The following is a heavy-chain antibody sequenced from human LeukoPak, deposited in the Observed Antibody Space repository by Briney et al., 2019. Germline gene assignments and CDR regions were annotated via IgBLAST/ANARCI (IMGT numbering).Heavy chain of an antibody. V-gene: IGHV4-34*01. CDR3: ARVPRDYYDSSAKGAFDI. Sequence: SETLSLTCAVYGGSFSGYYWSWIRQPPGKGLEWIGEINHSGSTNYNPSLKSRVTISVDRSKNQFSLKLSSVTAADTAVYYCARVPRDYYDSSAKGAFDIWGQGTMVTVSS. CDR2: INHSGST. J-gene: IGHJ3*02. D-gene: IGHD3-22*01. CDR1: GGSFSGYY.